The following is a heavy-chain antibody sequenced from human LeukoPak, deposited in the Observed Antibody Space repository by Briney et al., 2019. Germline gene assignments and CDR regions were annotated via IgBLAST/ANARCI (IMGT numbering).Heavy chain of an antibody. CDR1: GGSISSSSYY. CDR3: ARITFGVPRW. D-gene: IGHD3-16*01. V-gene: IGHV4-39*01. CDR2: IYYSGST. J-gene: IGHJ4*02. Sequence: SETLSFTCTVAGGSISSSSYYWGWIRQPPGKGLEWIGSIYYSGSTYYNPSLKSRVTISVDTSKNQFSLKLSSVTAADTAVYYCARITFGVPRWWGQGTLVTVSS.